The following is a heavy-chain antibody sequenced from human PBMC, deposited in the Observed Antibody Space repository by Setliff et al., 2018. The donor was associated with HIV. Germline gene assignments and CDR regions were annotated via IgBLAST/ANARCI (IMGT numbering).Heavy chain of an antibody. CDR1: GFTFTNAW. Sequence: PGGSLRLSCKASGFTFTNAWMSWVRQAPGKGLEWVGRIKSKIDGETTDYAAPVKGRFTISRDDSKNTLYLQMNSLKTEDTAVYYCTTIQKLTTPVDYWGQGTLVTVSS. D-gene: IGHD4-17*01. CDR2: IKSKIDGETT. V-gene: IGHV3-15*01. CDR3: TTIQKLTTPVDY. J-gene: IGHJ4*02.